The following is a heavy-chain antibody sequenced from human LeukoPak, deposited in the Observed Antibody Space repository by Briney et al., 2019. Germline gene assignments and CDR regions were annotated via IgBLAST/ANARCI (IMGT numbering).Heavy chain of an antibody. CDR3: AKDRPGGYKYGYDY. CDR2: LRYDGSDI. V-gene: IGHV3-30*02. CDR1: GFTVSSNY. D-gene: IGHD5-18*01. Sequence: GGSLRLSCAASGFTVSSNYMSWVRQAPGKGLEWVAFLRYDGSDIYYADSVKGRFTVSRENSKNTLYLQMDSLRAEDTAVYYCAKDRPGGYKYGYDYWGQGTLVTVSS. J-gene: IGHJ4*02.